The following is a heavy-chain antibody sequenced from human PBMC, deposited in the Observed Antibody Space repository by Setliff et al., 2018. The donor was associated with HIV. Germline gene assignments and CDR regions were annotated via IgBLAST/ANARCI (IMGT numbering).Heavy chain of an antibody. V-gene: IGHV3-7*03. CDR1: GFTFGREW. J-gene: IGHJ6*03. D-gene: IGHD3-10*01. Sequence: LRLSCAASGFTFGREWKRWVRQAPGKGLEWVANINEDGSEKTYVDSVKGRFSVSRDNAYNSLFLQMNSRRAEDTAVYYCARDHASTGVRGLIITSYYYMDAWGRGTTVTVSS. CDR3: ARDHASTGVRGLIITSYYYMDA. CDR2: INEDGSEK.